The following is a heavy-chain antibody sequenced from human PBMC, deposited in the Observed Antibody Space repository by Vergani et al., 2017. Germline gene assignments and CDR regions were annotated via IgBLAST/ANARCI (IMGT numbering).Heavy chain of an antibody. V-gene: IGHV4-38-2*01. CDR2: IYHSWST. Sequence: QVQLQESGPGLVKPSETLSLTCAVSGYSISSGYYWGWIRQPPGKGLVWIGSIYHSWSTYYNPSLKSRVTISVDTSKNQFSLKPSSVTAADTAVYYCARFSPLYCSSTSCYPGYWGQGTLVTVSS. D-gene: IGHD2-2*01. CDR1: GYSISSGYY. J-gene: IGHJ4*02. CDR3: ARFSPLYCSSTSCYPGY.